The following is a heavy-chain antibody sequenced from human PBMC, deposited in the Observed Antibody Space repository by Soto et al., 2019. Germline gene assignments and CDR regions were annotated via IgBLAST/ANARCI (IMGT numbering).Heavy chain of an antibody. CDR2: IYSRGNT. CDR1: GGSISSYH. D-gene: IGHD3-22*01. Sequence: PSETLSLTCTVSGGSISSYHWTWIRQPPGKGLEWIGYIYSRGNTNYNPSLKSRVTISVDTSTNQFSLKLSSVSAADTAVYYCARQAVYYDSSGYLDYWGQGTLVTVSS. J-gene: IGHJ4*02. V-gene: IGHV4-59*01. CDR3: ARQAVYYDSSGYLDY.